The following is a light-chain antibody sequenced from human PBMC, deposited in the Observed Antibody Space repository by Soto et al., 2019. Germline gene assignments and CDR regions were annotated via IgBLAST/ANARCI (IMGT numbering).Light chain of an antibody. V-gene: IGKV3-15*01. Sequence: EIVMTQSPATLSVSPGERGTLSCRASQSVSSNLAWYQQKPGQAPRLLIYGASTRATGIPARFSGSGSGTEFTLTISSLQSEDCAVYYCQHYNNWPFTFGPGTKVDIK. J-gene: IGKJ3*01. CDR2: GAS. CDR1: QSVSSN. CDR3: QHYNNWPFT.